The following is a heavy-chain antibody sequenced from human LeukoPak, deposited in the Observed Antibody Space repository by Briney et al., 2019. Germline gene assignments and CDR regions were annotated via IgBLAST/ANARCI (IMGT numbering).Heavy chain of an antibody. CDR2: IYYSGST. J-gene: IGHJ4*02. Sequence: SETLSLTCTVPGGSISSGEYYWSWIRQPPGKGLEWIGYIYYSGSTNYNPSLKSRVTISVDTSKNQFSLKLSSVTAADTAVYYCARGLTTVVTPGYWGQGTLVTVSS. CDR1: GGSISSGEYY. D-gene: IGHD4-23*01. CDR3: ARGLTTVVTPGY. V-gene: IGHV4-61*08.